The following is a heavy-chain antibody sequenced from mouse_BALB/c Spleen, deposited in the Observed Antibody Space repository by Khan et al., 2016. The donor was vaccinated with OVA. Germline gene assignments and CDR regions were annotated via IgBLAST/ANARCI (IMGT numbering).Heavy chain of an antibody. V-gene: IGHV2-2*02. J-gene: IGHJ3*01. D-gene: IGHD2-4*01. CDR1: GFSLNNYS. Sequence: VQLKQSGPGLVQPSQSLSITCTVSGFSLNNYSVHWVRQSPGKGLEWLGVIWSVGSTDYNAAFISRLTISQDNSRRQVFFKMNSLQPNDTAIYYGGRRGDDCGRRALFAYWGQGTLVTVSA. CDR3: GRRGDDCGRRALFAY. CDR2: IWSVGST.